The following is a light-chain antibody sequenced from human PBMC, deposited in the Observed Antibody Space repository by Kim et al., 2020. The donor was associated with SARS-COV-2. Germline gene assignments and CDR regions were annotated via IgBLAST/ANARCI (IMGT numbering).Light chain of an antibody. CDR1: SLRSNY. CDR2: GEN. CDR3: DSRDSSVNQLV. V-gene: IGLV3-19*01. J-gene: IGLJ2*01. Sequence: SSELTQDPAVSVALGQTVRITCQGDSLRSNYASWYQQKPGQAPVLVIYGENNRPSGIPDRFSASSSGNTASLTITGAQAEDEADYYCDSRDSSVNQLVFGVGTKVTVL.